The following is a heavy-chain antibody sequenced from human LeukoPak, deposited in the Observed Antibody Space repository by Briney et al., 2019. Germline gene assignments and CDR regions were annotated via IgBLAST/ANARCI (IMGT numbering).Heavy chain of an antibody. J-gene: IGHJ6*04. V-gene: IGHV3-30*02. CDR2: IRYDGSNK. Sequence: PGGSLRLSCAASGFTFSSYGMHWVRQAPGKGLEWVAFIRYDGSNKYYADSVKGRFTISRDNSKNTLYLQMNSLRAEDTAVYYCAKDRPDYYGSGEDVWGKGTTVTISS. CDR1: GFTFSSYG. D-gene: IGHD3-10*01. CDR3: AKDRPDYYGSGEDV.